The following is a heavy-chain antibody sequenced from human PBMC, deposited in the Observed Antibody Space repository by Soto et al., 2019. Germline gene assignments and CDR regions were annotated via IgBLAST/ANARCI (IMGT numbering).Heavy chain of an antibody. CDR2: IYYSGST. CDR3: ARDSGKVPDAFDI. CDR1: GGSISSGGYY. D-gene: IGHD1-26*01. Sequence: QVQLQESGPGLVKPSQTLYLTCTVSGGSISSGGYYWSWIRQHPGKGLEWIGYIYYSGSTYYNPSLKSRVTISVDTSKNQFSLKLRSVTAADTAVYYCARDSGKVPDAFDIWGQGTMVTVSS. J-gene: IGHJ3*02. V-gene: IGHV4-31*03.